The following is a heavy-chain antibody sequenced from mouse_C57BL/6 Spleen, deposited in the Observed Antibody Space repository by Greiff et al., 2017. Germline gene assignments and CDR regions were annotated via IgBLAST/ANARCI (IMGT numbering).Heavy chain of an antibody. CDR1: GFSLSTFGMG. Sequence: QVTLKESGPGILQPSQTLSLTCSFSGFSLSTFGMGVGWIRQPSGKGLEWLAHIWWDDDTYYNPALKSRLTISKDTSKNQVFLKIAKVDTADTATYYCARIALLCYGSRGYFDVWGTGTTVTVSS. D-gene: IGHD1-1*01. CDR3: ARIALLCYGSRGYFDV. CDR2: IWWDDDT. V-gene: IGHV8-8*01. J-gene: IGHJ1*03.